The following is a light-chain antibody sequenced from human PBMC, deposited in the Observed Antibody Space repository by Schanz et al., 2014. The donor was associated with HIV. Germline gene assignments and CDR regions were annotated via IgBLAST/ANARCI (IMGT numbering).Light chain of an antibody. CDR1: NSNIGNNY. V-gene: IGLV1-44*01. CDR2: SNN. J-gene: IGLJ2*01. Sequence: QSVLTQPPSLSAAPGQEVTISCSGSNSNIGNNYVSWYQQVPGTAPRLLIYSNNQRPSGVPDRFSGSKSGTSASLAISGLQSEDEADYYCAVWDDSLNGVVFGGGTKLTVL. CDR3: AVWDDSLNGVV.